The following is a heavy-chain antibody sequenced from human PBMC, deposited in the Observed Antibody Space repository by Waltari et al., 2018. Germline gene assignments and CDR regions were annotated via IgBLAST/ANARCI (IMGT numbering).Heavy chain of an antibody. J-gene: IGHJ4*02. V-gene: IGHV3-30*03. D-gene: IGHD1-26*01. CDR1: GFTFTSYG. Sequence: QVQLVQSGGGVVQPGRSLRLSCAASGFTFTSYGMNWVRQAPGKGLEWVASISHDGSSKHSADSVKGRFTISRDNSKNTLYLQMNSLRSEDTAVYYCASNQGGGATYRYYSDYWGQGTLVTVSS. CDR3: ASNQGGGATYRYYSDY. CDR2: ISHDGSSK.